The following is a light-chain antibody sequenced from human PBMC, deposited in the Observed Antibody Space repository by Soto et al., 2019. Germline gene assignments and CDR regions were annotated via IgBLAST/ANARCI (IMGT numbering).Light chain of an antibody. Sequence: DIPMTQSPSTLSASVGDRVTITCRASQSISSWLAWYQHKPGKDPNLLIYKASTLESGVPSRFSGSGSGTEFTLTVSSLQPDDFATYYCQQYDSYPLTFGGGTKVEIK. J-gene: IGKJ4*01. CDR1: QSISSW. CDR3: QQYDSYPLT. CDR2: KAS. V-gene: IGKV1-5*03.